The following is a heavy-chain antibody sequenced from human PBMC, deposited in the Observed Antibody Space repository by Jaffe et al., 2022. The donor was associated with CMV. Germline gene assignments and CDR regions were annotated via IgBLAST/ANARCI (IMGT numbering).Heavy chain of an antibody. CDR2: ISYDGSNK. J-gene: IGHJ6*02. CDR1: GFTFSSYG. Sequence: QVQLVESGGGVVQPGRSLRLSCAASGFTFSSYGMHWVRQAPGKGLEWVAVISYDGSNKYYADSVKGRFTISRDNSKNTLYLQMNSLRAEDTAVYYCAKDDTPAYSSWYAAYYYYGMDVWGQGTTVTVSS. CDR3: AKDDTPAYSSWYAAYYYYGMDV. V-gene: IGHV3-30*18. D-gene: IGHD6-13*01.